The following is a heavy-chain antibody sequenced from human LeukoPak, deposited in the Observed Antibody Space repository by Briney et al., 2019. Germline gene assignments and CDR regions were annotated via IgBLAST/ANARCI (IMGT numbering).Heavy chain of an antibody. J-gene: IGHJ4*02. CDR2: ISSSSTI. D-gene: IGHD6-13*01. Sequence: PGGSLRLSCAASGFTFSSYSMNWVRQAPGKGLEWVSYISSSSTIYYADSVKGRFTISRDNAKNSLYLQMNSLRAEDTAVYYCARYSSWSRDYWGQGTLVTVSS. CDR3: ARYSSWSRDY. CDR1: GFTFSSYS. V-gene: IGHV3-48*01.